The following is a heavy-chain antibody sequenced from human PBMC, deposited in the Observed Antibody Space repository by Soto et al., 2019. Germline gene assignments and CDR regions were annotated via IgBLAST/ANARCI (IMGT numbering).Heavy chain of an antibody. Sequence: SQTLSLTCAISGDSVSSNSAAWNWIRQSPSRGLEWLGRTYYRSKWYNDYAVSVKSRITINPDTSKNQFSLQLNSVTPEDTAVYYCARGMRDIVLMVYANEYYYYGMDVWGQGTKVTVSS. CDR1: GDSVSSNSAA. CDR2: TYYRSKWYN. J-gene: IGHJ6*02. V-gene: IGHV6-1*01. D-gene: IGHD2-8*01. CDR3: ARGMRDIVLMVYANEYYYYGMDV.